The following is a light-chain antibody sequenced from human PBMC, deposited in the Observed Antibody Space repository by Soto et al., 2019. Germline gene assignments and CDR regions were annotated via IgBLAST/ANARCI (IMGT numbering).Light chain of an antibody. V-gene: IGKV1-33*01. J-gene: IGKJ1*01. CDR1: QDISNY. CDR2: DAS. Sequence: DIQMTQSPSSLSSSVEEIVTITCQASQDISNYLNWYQQKPGKAPKLLIYDASNLETGVPSRFSGSGSGTEFTLTISSLQSEDFAVYYCQQYNNWPRTFGQGTKVDI. CDR3: QQYNNWPRT.